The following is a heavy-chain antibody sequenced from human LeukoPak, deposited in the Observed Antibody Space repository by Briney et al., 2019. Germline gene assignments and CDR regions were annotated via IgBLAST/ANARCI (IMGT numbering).Heavy chain of an antibody. CDR2: ISRSSTTI. D-gene: IGHD6-13*01. J-gene: IGHJ4*02. Sequence: PGGSLRLSCAASGFTFSSYSMNWVRQAPGKGLDWVSYISRSSTTIYYADSVKGRFTISRDNAKNSLYLQMNSLRAEDTAGYYCARDAYSSSRNDYWGQGTLVTVSS. V-gene: IGHV3-48*01. CDR1: GFTFSSYS. CDR3: ARDAYSSSRNDY.